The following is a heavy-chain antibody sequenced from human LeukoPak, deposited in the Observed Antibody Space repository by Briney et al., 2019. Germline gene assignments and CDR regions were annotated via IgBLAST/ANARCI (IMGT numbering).Heavy chain of an antibody. V-gene: IGHV4-59*08. CDR2: IYYSGST. CDR3: ARHGRNYYDSSCYYLEAFDI. J-gene: IGHJ3*02. CDR1: GGSISSYY. D-gene: IGHD3-22*01. Sequence: SETLSLTCTVSGGSISSYYWSWIRQPPGKGLEWIGYIYYSGSTNYNPSLKSRVTISVDTSKNQFSLKLSSVTAADTAVYYCARHGRNYYDSSCYYLEAFDIWGQGTMVTVSS.